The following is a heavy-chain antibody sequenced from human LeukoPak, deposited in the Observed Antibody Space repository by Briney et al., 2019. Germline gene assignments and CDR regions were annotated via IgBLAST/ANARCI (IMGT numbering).Heavy chain of an antibody. CDR3: ARAKQLEKYYFDY. CDR2: IFTSGST. V-gene: IGHV4-4*07. Sequence: SETLSLTCTVSGGSISSYYRSWIRQPAGQGLEWIGHIFTSGSTNYNPSFKSRVTVSVDTSKNQFSLKLSSVTAADTAVYYCARAKQLEKYYFDYWGRGTLVTVSS. CDR1: GGSISSYY. J-gene: IGHJ4*02. D-gene: IGHD6-13*01.